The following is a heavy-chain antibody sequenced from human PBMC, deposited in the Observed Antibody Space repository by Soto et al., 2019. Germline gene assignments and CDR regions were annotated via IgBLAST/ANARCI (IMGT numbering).Heavy chain of an antibody. J-gene: IGHJ6*02. D-gene: IGHD5-12*01. CDR3: ARDRDIVATTYYYYYGMDV. V-gene: IGHV3-21*01. Sequence: GGSLRLSCAASGFTFSSYSMNWVRQAPGKGLEWVSSISSSSSYIYYADSVKGRFTISRDNAKNSLYLQMNSLRAEDTAAYYCARDRDIVATTYYYYYGMDVWGQGTTVTVSS. CDR1: GFTFSSYS. CDR2: ISSSSSYI.